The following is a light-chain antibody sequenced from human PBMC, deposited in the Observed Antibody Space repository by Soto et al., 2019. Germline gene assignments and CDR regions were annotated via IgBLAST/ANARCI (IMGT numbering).Light chain of an antibody. V-gene: IGKV1-5*01. Sequence: RLTQYHSSLSASVGDTVTISCRASQDISTYLAWYQQKPGKAPTLLIFDASSLHNGVPPRFAGSGSGSEFTLTINRLQPDDFATYYCQHYTLYSAPFGQGTRV. CDR2: DAS. CDR3: QHYTLYSAP. CDR1: QDISTY. J-gene: IGKJ5*01.